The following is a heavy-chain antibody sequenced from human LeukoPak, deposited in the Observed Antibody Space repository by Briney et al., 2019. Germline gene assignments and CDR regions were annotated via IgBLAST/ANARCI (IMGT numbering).Heavy chain of an antibody. CDR1: DFTFSIYA. Sequence: GGSLRLSCAASDFTFSIYAMGWVRQAPGKGLEWVSAISGSGDSTYYADSVKGRFAISRDNSKNTLYLQMNSLRAEDTAVYYCAKSQFIVVVVAAGGVGAFDIWGQGTMVTVSS. CDR3: AKSQFIVVVVAAGGVGAFDI. J-gene: IGHJ3*02. V-gene: IGHV3-23*01. CDR2: ISGSGDST. D-gene: IGHD2-15*01.